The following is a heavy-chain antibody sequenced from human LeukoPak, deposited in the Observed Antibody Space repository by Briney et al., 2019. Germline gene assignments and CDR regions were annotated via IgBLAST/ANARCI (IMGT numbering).Heavy chain of an antibody. CDR2: INHSGST. D-gene: IGHD6-13*01. CDR3: ARLVGMKYSITWYYFDY. J-gene: IGHJ4*02. CDR1: GGSFSGYY. V-gene: IGHV4-34*01. Sequence: TSETLSLTCAVYGGSFSGYYWSWIRQPPGKGLEWIGEINHSGSTNYNPSLKSRVTISVDTSKNQFSLKLSSVTAADTAVYYCARLVGMKYSITWYYFDYWGQGTLVTVSS.